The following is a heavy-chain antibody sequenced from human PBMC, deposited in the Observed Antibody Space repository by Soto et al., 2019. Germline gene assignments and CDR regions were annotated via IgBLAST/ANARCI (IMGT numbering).Heavy chain of an antibody. V-gene: IGHV3-48*01. J-gene: IGHJ4*02. CDR1: GFSFSTYS. Sequence: EVQLVESGGGLVQPGGSLRLSCAASGFSFSTYSMNWVRQAPGKGLEWVSYIRESGATTTYYADSGRGRFTISRDDAKSSLYLQMNSLVVEDTAVYYCARDPHSLDYWGQGVLVPVSS. CDR3: ARDPHSLDY. D-gene: IGHD2-15*01. CDR2: IRESGATTT.